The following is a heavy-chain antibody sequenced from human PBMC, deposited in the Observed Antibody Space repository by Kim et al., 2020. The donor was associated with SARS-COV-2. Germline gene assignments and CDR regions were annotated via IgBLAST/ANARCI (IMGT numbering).Heavy chain of an antibody. CDR3: ARGERGYSYGYADY. Sequence: SETLSLTCAVYGGSFSGYYWSWIRQPPGKGLEWIGEINHSGSTNYNPSLKSRVTISVDTSKNQFSLKLSSVTAADTAVYYCARGERGYSYGYADYWGQVTLVTVSS. J-gene: IGHJ4*02. CDR2: INHSGST. CDR1: GGSFSGYY. D-gene: IGHD5-18*01. V-gene: IGHV4-34*01.